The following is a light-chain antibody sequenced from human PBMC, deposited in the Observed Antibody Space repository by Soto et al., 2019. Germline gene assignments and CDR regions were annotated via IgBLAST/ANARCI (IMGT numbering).Light chain of an antibody. Sequence: EILLTQSPCTLSLSPGEGATLSCGASQSVSSSYLAWYQQKPGHAPSLLIYGASSRATGIPDRLSGSGSGTDFTLTISRLEPEDFAVYYCQQYGSSSPFGQGTKVDIK. CDR2: GAS. CDR3: QQYGSSSP. CDR1: QSVSSSY. J-gene: IGKJ1*01. V-gene: IGKV3-20*01.